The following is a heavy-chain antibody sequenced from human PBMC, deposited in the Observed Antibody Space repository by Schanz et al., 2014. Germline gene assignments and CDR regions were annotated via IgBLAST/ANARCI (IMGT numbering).Heavy chain of an antibody. CDR1: GFTFRTYG. CDR2: IRYDGSKI. Sequence: QVHLVESGGGVVQPGGSLRLSCAASGFTFRTYGMHWARQAPGKGMEWVAFIRYDGSKIYYADSVKGRFTISRDNPKNTLSLQMNSLRVEDTAVYYCARDLAFGGVYDRHSDSWGQGTLVTVSS. J-gene: IGHJ4*02. CDR3: ARDLAFGGVYDRHSDS. V-gene: IGHV3-30*02. D-gene: IGHD3-16*01.